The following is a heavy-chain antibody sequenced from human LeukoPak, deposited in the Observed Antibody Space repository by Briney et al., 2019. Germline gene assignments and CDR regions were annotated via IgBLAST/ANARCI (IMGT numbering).Heavy chain of an antibody. CDR1: GFTFSSYW. CDR3: ARGASNYGSFWFDP. J-gene: IGHJ5*02. D-gene: IGHD4-11*01. CDR2: VKEEVGAK. V-gene: IGHV3-7*01. Sequence: GGSLRLSCAASGFTFSSYWMSWVRQAPGKGLEWVASVKEEVGAKDYVDSVKGRFTISRDNAKNSLYLQMNSLRVEDTAVYYCARGASNYGSFWFDPWGQGTLVTVSS.